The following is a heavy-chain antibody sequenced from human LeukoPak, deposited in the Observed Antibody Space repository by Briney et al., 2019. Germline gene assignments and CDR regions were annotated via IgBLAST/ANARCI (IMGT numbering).Heavy chain of an antibody. CDR2: IYYSGST. Sequence: SGSLSGDSAGCGGSVSGKYWGRSGQRPGKGMKWIGYIYYSGSTNYNPSLKSRVTISVDTSKNQFSLKLSSVTAADTAVYYCARYSSSWSPNWFDPWGQGTLVTVSS. V-gene: IGHV4-59*02. CDR1: GGSVSGKY. CDR3: ARYSSSWSPNWFDP. D-gene: IGHD6-13*01. J-gene: IGHJ5*02.